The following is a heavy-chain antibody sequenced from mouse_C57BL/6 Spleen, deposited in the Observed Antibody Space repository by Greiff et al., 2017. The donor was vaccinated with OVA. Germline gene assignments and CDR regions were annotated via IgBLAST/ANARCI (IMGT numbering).Heavy chain of an antibody. CDR3: ARSLPFAY. Sequence: VKLMESGPGLVQPSQSLSITCTVSGFSLTSYGVHWVRQSPGKGLEWLGVIWSGGSTDYNAAFISRLSISKDNSKSQVFFKMNSLQADDTAIYYCARSLPFAYWGQGTLVTVSA. CDR1: GFSLTSYG. J-gene: IGHJ3*01. V-gene: IGHV2-2*01. CDR2: IWSGGST. D-gene: IGHD2-1*01.